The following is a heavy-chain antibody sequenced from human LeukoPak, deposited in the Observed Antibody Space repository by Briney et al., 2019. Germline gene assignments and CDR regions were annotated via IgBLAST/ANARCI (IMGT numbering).Heavy chain of an antibody. Sequence: PGGSLRLSCAAAGFTYSTSSMGWVRQAPGKGLEWLSYISGSSTSIYDADSVKGRFTISRDNTKNLLYLQMNSLRAEDTAVYYCARANLHSQYYFDYWGQGTLVTVSS. J-gene: IGHJ4*02. D-gene: IGHD2-15*01. CDR2: ISGSSTSI. V-gene: IGHV3-48*04. CDR1: GFTYSTSS. CDR3: ARANLHSQYYFDY.